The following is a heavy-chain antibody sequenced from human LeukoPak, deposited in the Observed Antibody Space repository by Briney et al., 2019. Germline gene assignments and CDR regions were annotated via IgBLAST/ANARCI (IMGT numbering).Heavy chain of an antibody. Sequence: SGGSLRLSCAASGFTFSSYWMSWVRQAPGKGLEWVANIKQDGSEKYYVDSVKGRFTISRDNAKNSLYLQMNSLRAEDTAVYYCATASVVVIAAFDYWGQGTLVTVSS. CDR1: GFTFSSYW. CDR3: ATASVVVIAAFDY. V-gene: IGHV3-7*01. J-gene: IGHJ4*02. D-gene: IGHD2-21*01. CDR2: IKQDGSEK.